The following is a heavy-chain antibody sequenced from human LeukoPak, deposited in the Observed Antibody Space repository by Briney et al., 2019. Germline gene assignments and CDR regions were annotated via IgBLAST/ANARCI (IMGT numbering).Heavy chain of an antibody. V-gene: IGHV4-31*03. Sequence: SETLSLTCTVSGGSISSGGYYWSWIRQHPGKGLEWIGYIYYSGSTYYNPSLKSRVTISVDTSKNQFSLKLSSVTAADTAVYYCAREGAITGTDNWFDPWGQGTLVTVSS. D-gene: IGHD1-7*01. CDR3: AREGAITGTDNWFDP. CDR1: GGSISSGGYY. J-gene: IGHJ5*02. CDR2: IYYSGST.